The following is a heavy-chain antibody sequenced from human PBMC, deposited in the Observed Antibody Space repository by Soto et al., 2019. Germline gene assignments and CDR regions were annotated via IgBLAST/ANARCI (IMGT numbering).Heavy chain of an antibody. D-gene: IGHD3-22*01. V-gene: IGHV1-69*13. Sequence: SVKVSCKASGGTFGSYAISWVRQAPGQGLEWMGGIIPIFGTANYAQKFQGRVTITADESTSTAYMELSSLRSEDTAVYYCARVTYYYDSSGYKSSYYYYGMDVWGQGTTVTVSS. CDR3: ARVTYYYDSSGYKSSYYYYGMDV. CDR2: IIPIFGTA. J-gene: IGHJ6*02. CDR1: GGTFGSYA.